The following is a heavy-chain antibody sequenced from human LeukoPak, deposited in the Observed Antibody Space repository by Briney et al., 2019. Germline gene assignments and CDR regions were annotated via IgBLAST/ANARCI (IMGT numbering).Heavy chain of an antibody. Sequence: SETLSLTCAVYGGSFSGYYWNWIRQPPGKGLEWIGEINHSGSPNYIPSLKSRVTISVDTSKNQFSLKLSSVTAADTAVYYCARGRYYDFWSGYYTPFDYWGQGTLVTVSS. J-gene: IGHJ4*02. CDR2: INHSGSP. V-gene: IGHV4-34*01. D-gene: IGHD3-3*01. CDR3: ARGRYYDFWSGYYTPFDY. CDR1: GGSFSGYY.